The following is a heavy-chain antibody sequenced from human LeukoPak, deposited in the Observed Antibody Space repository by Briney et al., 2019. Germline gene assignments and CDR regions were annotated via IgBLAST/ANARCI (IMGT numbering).Heavy chain of an antibody. CDR3: AREYYDSSGFVN. J-gene: IGHJ4*02. CDR2: IYSSGIT. Sequence: PSETLSLTCAVYGGSFSGYYWNWIRQPPGKGLDLIGYIYSSGITNYNPSLKSRVTISVDTSKNQFSLKLTSVTAADTAVYYCAREYYDSSGFVNWGQGTLVTVSS. CDR1: GGSFSGYY. D-gene: IGHD3-22*01. V-gene: IGHV4-59*01.